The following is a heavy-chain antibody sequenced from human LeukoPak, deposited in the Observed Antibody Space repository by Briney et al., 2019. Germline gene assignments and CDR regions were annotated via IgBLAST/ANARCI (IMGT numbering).Heavy chain of an antibody. J-gene: IGHJ5*02. CDR2: LSGSGAGT. V-gene: IGHV3-23*01. Sequence: GGSLRLSCAASGFTFSDYALGWVRQAPGRGLEWVATLSGSGAGTYYSDSVQGRFTISRDNSKRTLFLQMNSLRAEDTAVYYCARSYYDFWSGYSGVEWFDPWGQGTLVTVSS. CDR3: ARSYYDFWSGYSGVEWFDP. D-gene: IGHD3-3*01. CDR1: GFTFSDYA.